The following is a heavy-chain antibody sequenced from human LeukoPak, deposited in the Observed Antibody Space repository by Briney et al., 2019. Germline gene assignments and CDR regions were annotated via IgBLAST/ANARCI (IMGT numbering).Heavy chain of an antibody. Sequence: GASVKVSCKASGYTFTGYYMHWVRQATGQGLEWMGWINPNSGGTNYAQKFQGRVTMTRDTSISTAYMELSRLRSDDTAVYYCARVSGWFNWFDPWGQGTLVTVSS. CDR1: GYTFTGYY. D-gene: IGHD6-19*01. CDR2: INPNSGGT. V-gene: IGHV1-2*02. J-gene: IGHJ5*02. CDR3: ARVSGWFNWFDP.